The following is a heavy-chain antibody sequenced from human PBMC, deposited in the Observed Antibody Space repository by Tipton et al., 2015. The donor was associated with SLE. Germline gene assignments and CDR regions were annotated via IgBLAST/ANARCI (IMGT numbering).Heavy chain of an antibody. D-gene: IGHD1-26*01. V-gene: IGHV3-30-3*01. Sequence: SLRLSCAASGFTFSSYAMHWVRQAPGKGLEWVAVISYDGSNKYYADSVKGRFTISRDNSKNTLYLQMNSLRAEDTAVYYCAKKYSGSYSGAFDIWGQGTMVTVSS. J-gene: IGHJ3*02. CDR2: ISYDGSNK. CDR3: AKKYSGSYSGAFDI. CDR1: GFTFSSYA.